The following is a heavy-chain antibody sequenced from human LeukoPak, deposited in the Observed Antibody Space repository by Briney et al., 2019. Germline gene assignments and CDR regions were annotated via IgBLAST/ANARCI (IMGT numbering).Heavy chain of an antibody. Sequence: GRSLRLSCTASGFIFADYAMSWVRQAPGKGLAWVSFIRSNTYGGTTEYAASVKGRFTISRDDSKSIAYLQMNSLKTEDTAMYYCTRGDYSDYLDYWGQGTLVAVSS. V-gene: IGHV3-49*04. D-gene: IGHD4-11*01. J-gene: IGHJ4*02. CDR1: GFIFADYA. CDR2: IRSNTYGGTT. CDR3: TRGDYSDYLDY.